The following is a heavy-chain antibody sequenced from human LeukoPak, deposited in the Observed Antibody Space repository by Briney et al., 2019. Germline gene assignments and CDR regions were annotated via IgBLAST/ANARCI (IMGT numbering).Heavy chain of an antibody. CDR3: ARPDEGYFDY. CDR1: ELIFSDYA. CDR2: MTYDGSNK. Sequence: GGSLRLSCAASELIFSDYAIHWVRQAPGKGLEWVALMTYDGSNKYYADSVKGRFTLSRDISKNTLYLQMNSLRAEDTAVYYCARPDEGYFDYWGQGTLVTVSP. V-gene: IGHV3-30*04. J-gene: IGHJ4*02.